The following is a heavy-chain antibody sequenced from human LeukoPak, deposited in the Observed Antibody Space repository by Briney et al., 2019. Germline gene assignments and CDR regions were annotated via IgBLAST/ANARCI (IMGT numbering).Heavy chain of an antibody. Sequence: GRSLRLSCTTTGFTFGDYAMSWVRQAPGKGLEGVGIIRSKPYGGTTEYAASVKGRLTISRDDSKSIAYLQMNSLKTEDTAVYYCTRRVLRYPSGFDPWGQGTLVTVSS. V-gene: IGHV3-49*04. CDR3: TRRVLRYPSGFDP. CDR2: IRSKPYGGTT. D-gene: IGHD3-9*01. J-gene: IGHJ5*02. CDR1: GFTFGDYA.